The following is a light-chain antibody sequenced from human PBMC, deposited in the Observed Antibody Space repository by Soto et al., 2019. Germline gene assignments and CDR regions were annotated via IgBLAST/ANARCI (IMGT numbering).Light chain of an antibody. CDR1: QSFSSNY. V-gene: IGKV3-20*01. CDR3: QQYSSVWT. Sequence: EIVLTQSPGTLSLSPGERATLSCRASQSFSSNYLAWYQQKPGQAPRILIYGATTRATGIPDRFSGSESGTDFTLTFSRLEPEDSAVYYCQQYSSVWTFGQGTKV. J-gene: IGKJ1*01. CDR2: GAT.